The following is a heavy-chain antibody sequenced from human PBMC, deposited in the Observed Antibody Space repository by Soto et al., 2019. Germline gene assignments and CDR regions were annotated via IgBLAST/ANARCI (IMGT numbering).Heavy chain of an antibody. Sequence: QVQLQESGPGLVKPSQTLSLTCTVSGGSISSGGYYWSWIRQHPGKGLEWIGYIYYSGSTYYNPSLESRVTISVDTSKNQFSLKLSSVTAADTAVYYCARADYGGNSVHFQHWGQGTLVTVSS. CDR3: ARADYGGNSVHFQH. CDR1: GGSISSGGYY. CDR2: IYYSGST. J-gene: IGHJ1*01. D-gene: IGHD4-17*01. V-gene: IGHV4-31*03.